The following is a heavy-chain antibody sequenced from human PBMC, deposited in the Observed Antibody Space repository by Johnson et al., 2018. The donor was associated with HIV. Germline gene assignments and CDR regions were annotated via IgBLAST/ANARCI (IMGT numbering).Heavy chain of an antibody. J-gene: IGHJ3*02. CDR1: GFTFSDHY. CDR3: AGGMGIAAAGTLDAFDI. D-gene: IGHD6-13*01. V-gene: IGHV3-72*01. Sequence: VQLVESGGTLVQPGGSLRLSCAASGFTFSDHYMDWVRQAPGKGLEWVGRTRNKANSDTTAYAASVQRRFPISRDDSKTSLYLQMNSLKTEDTAVYYCAGGMGIAAAGTLDAFDIWGQGTMVTVSS. CDR2: TRNKANSDTT.